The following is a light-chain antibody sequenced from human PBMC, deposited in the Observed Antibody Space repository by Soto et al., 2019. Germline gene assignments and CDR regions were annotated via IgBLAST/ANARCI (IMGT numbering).Light chain of an antibody. CDR2: LGS. J-gene: IGKJ5*01. Sequence: DIVMTQSPLSLPVTPGEPASISCRSSQSLLXXXXXXXLDWYLQKPGQSPQLLIYLGSNRASGVPDRFSGSGSGTDFTLKISRVEAEDVGVYYCMQALQTPITFGQGTRLEIK. V-gene: IGKV2-28*01. CDR1: QSLLXXXXXXX. CDR3: MQALQTPIT.